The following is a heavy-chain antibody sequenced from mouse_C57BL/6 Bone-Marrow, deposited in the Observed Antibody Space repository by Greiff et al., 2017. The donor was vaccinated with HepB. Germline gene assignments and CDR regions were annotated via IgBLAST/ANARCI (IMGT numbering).Heavy chain of an antibody. CDR2: ISYSGST. CDR3: ASKSLRRGAMDY. V-gene: IGHV3-1*01. CDR1: GYSITSGYD. J-gene: IGHJ4*01. D-gene: IGHD1-2*01. Sequence: EVQLQESGPGMVKPSQSLSLTCTVTGYSITSGYDWHWIRHFPGNKLEWMGYISYSGSTNYNPSLKSRISITHDTSKNHFFLKLNSVTTEDTATYYCASKSLRRGAMDYWGQGTSVTVSS.